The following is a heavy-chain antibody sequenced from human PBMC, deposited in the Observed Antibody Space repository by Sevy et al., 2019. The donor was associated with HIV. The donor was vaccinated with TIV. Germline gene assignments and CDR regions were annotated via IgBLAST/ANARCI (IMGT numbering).Heavy chain of an antibody. J-gene: IGHJ3*01. CDR3: ARESDSFDAFDV. Sequence: GGSLRLSCAASGFTFSNYGMHWVRQAPGKGLEWVAVIWYDGSNKYYADSVKGRFTISRDNSKNTLHLQMNSLRGEDTAVYYCARESDSFDAFDVWGHGTTVTVSS. CDR2: IWYDGSNK. D-gene: IGHD4-4*01. CDR1: GFTFSNYG. V-gene: IGHV3-33*01.